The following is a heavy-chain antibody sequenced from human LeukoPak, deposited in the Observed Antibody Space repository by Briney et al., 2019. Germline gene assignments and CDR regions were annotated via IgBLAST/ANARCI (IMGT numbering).Heavy chain of an antibody. V-gene: IGHV4-4*07. J-gene: IGHJ4*02. Sequence: SETLSLTCTVSGVSISSYYWSWIRQPAGKGLEWIGRIYTSGSTNYNPSLKSRVTMSVDTSKNQFSLKLSSVTAADTAVYYCARESPVYYDFWSGSPQTCFDYWGQGTLVTASS. CDR1: GVSISSYY. D-gene: IGHD3-3*01. CDR2: IYTSGST. CDR3: ARESPVYYDFWSGSPQTCFDY.